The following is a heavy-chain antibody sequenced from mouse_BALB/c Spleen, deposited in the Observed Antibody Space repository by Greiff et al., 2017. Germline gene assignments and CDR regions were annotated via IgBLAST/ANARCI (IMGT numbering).Heavy chain of an antibody. D-gene: IGHD1-1*01. CDR2: ISSGGSYT. J-gene: IGHJ1*01. CDR1: GFTFSSYT. V-gene: IGHV5-6-4*01. CDR3: TREGYGSSLFDV. Sequence: EVKVVESGGGLVKPGGSLKLSCAASGFTFSSYTMSWVRQTPEKRLEWVATISSGGSYTYYPDSVKGRFTISRDNAKNTLYLQMSSLKSEDTAMYYCTREGYGSSLFDVWGAGTTVTVSS.